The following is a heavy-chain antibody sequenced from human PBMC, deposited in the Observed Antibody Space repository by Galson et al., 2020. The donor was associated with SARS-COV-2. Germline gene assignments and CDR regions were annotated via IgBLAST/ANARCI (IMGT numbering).Heavy chain of an antibody. CDR1: RIPFSNSY. V-gene: IGHV3-11*04. CDR2: ISRHDDTI. J-gene: IGHJ2*01. CDR3: AKALDGQNFFDL. Sequence: GASLKISCAPSRIPFSNSYMIWIRQAPGKGLEWVSYISRHDDTIYYANSVKGRFTISRDNTKKFLNQQKNSLRAEDTAVYYCAKALDGQNFFDLWGRGNLVTVSS.